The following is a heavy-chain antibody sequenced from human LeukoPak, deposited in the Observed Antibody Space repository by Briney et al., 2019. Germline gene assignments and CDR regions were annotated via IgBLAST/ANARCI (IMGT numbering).Heavy chain of an antibody. V-gene: IGHV3-23*01. CDR1: GFTFSSYA. CDR3: AKSIRAAEGGYYYYYGMDV. Sequence: GGSLRLSCAASGFTFSSYAMSWVRQAPGKGLEWVSAISGSGGSTYYADSVKGRFTISRDNSKNTLYLQMNSLRAEDTAVYYCAKSIRAAEGGYYYYYGMDVWGQGTTVTVSS. CDR2: ISGSGGST. J-gene: IGHJ6*02. D-gene: IGHD2-15*01.